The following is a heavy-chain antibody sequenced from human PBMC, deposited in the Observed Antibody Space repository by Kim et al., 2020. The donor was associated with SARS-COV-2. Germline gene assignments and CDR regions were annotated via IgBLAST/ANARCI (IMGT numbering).Heavy chain of an antibody. V-gene: IGHV3-23*01. Sequence: GGSLRLSCAASGFTLNTYSMGWVRQAPGKGLVWLASVNSGGGDTYYADSVKGRFTISRDNSRNTVFLQMDSLRADDTAIYSCASRRGMVPFDYWGQGTLVTVSS. CDR1: GFTLNTYS. D-gene: IGHD3-10*01. CDR2: VNSGGGDT. J-gene: IGHJ4*02. CDR3: ASRRGMVPFDY.